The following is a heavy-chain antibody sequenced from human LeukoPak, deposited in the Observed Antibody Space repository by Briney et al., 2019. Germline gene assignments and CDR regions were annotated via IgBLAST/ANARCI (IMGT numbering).Heavy chain of an antibody. Sequence: PSETLSLTCAVSGYSVNSAYDWGWLRQPPGKGLEWIGNLFPDLTTEYNPSVKGRLTISLDTSNNLCSLRVTSVTAADMALYFCAGMTTVIRGRRFDSWGRGALVTVSS. J-gene: IGHJ4*02. CDR3: AGMTTVIRGRRFDS. CDR1: GYSVNSAYD. D-gene: IGHD4-23*01. V-gene: IGHV4-38-2*01. CDR2: LFPDLTT.